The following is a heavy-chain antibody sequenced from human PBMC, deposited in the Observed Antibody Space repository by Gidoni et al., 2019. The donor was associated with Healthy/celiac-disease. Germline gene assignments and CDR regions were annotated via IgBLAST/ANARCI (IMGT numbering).Heavy chain of an antibody. J-gene: IGHJ4*02. V-gene: IGHV4-39*07. D-gene: IGHD6-13*01. CDR1: GGSISSSSYY. Sequence: QLQLQESGPGLVKPSETLSLTCTVSGGSISSSSYYWGWIRQPPGKGLEWIGSIYYSGSTYYNPSLKSRVTISVDTSKNQFSLKLSSVTAADTAVYYCAREGIIAAAGTDYFDYWGQGTLVTVSS. CDR2: IYYSGST. CDR3: AREGIIAAAGTDYFDY.